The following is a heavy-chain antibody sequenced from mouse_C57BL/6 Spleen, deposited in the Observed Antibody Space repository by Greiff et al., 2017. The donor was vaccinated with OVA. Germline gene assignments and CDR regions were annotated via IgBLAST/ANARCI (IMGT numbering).Heavy chain of an antibody. V-gene: IGHV1-80*01. Sequence: QVQLKESGAELVKPGASVKISCKASGYAFSSYWMNWVKQRPGKGLEWIGQIYPGDGDTNYNGKFKGKATLTADKSSSTAYMQLSSLTSEDSAVYFCASGNWDYFDYWGQGTTLTVSS. CDR3: ASGNWDYFDY. CDR2: IYPGDGDT. D-gene: IGHD4-1*01. J-gene: IGHJ2*01. CDR1: GYAFSSYW.